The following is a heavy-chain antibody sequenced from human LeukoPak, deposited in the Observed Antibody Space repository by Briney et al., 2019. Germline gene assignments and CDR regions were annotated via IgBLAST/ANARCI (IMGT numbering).Heavy chain of an antibody. Sequence: PSETLSLTCAVSGGSISSGDYYWSWIRQPPGKGLEWIGYIYYSGSTYYNPSLKSRVTISVDTSKNQFSLKLSSVTAADTAVYYCARDPYDFWSGEGDAFDIWGQGTMVTVSS. CDR2: IYYSGST. CDR3: ARDPYDFWSGEGDAFDI. V-gene: IGHV4-30-4*08. J-gene: IGHJ3*02. D-gene: IGHD3-3*01. CDR1: GGSISSGDYY.